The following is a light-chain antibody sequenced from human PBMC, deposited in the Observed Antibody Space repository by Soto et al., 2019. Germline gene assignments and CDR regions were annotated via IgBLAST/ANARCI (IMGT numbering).Light chain of an antibody. V-gene: IGKV1-33*01. Sequence: DLQMTQSPSSLSASVGDRVTITCQASQDISNYLNWYQQKPGKAPKLLIYDTSNLETGVPSRFSGIGSGTDFSFTISSLQPEDIATYYCQQYDNFALTFGGGTKGEIK. CDR3: QQYDNFALT. CDR2: DTS. CDR1: QDISNY. J-gene: IGKJ4*01.